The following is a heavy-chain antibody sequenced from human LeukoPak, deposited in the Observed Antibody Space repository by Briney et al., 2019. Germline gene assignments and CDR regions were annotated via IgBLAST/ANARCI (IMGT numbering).Heavy chain of an antibody. CDR3: ANTPIAVAGYGGFDY. CDR2: ISSSSSYI. Sequence: GGSLRLSCAASGFTFSSYSMNWVRQAPGKGLEWVSSISSSSSYIYYADSVKGRFTISRDNSKNTLYLQMNSLRAEDTAVYYCANTPIAVAGYGGFDYWGQGTLVTVSS. D-gene: IGHD6-19*01. CDR1: GFTFSSYS. J-gene: IGHJ4*02. V-gene: IGHV3-21*04.